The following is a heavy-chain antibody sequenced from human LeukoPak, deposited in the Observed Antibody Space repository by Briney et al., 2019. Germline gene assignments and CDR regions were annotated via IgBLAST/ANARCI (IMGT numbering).Heavy chain of an antibody. CDR3: AKARSGWVVAASDY. V-gene: IGHV3-30*18. Sequence: GGSLRLSCAASGFTFSSYSMQWVRQTPGKGLEWVGIMSNSGENTFYGEAVKGRFTISRDNSQNTLYLQMNSLRPEDTAIYYCAKARSGWVVAASDYWGQGTLVTVSS. D-gene: IGHD2-15*01. CDR2: MSNSGENT. J-gene: IGHJ4*02. CDR1: GFTFSSYS.